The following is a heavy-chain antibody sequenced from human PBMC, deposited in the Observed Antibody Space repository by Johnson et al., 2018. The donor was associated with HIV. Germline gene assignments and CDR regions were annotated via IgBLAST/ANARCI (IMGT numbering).Heavy chain of an antibody. CDR1: GFTFSYYA. CDR2: ISYDGSNK. V-gene: IGHV3-30*04. D-gene: IGHD3-22*01. Sequence: QVQLVESGGGVVQPGRSLRLSCAASGFTFSYYAMHWVRQAPGKGLEWVAVISYDGSNKYYADSVKGRFTISRANAKNSMYLQMNSLRAEDTAWYYCGRDGDYYDSSGYYYANMADAFDIWGQGTMVTVSS. J-gene: IGHJ3*02. CDR3: GRDGDYYDSSGYYYANMADAFDI.